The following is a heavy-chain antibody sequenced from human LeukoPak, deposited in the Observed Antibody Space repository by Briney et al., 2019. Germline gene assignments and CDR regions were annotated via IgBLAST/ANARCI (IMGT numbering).Heavy chain of an antibody. CDR1: GFPFASYA. J-gene: IGHJ4*02. Sequence: GGSLRLSCAASGFPFASYAMSWVRQTPGKGLEWVSHIIGSVASTYYADSVKGRFTISRDNTKNTLYLQMNSLRADDTAVYFCAKGGYDYVEVGYSDYWGQGTVVTVSS. V-gene: IGHV3-23*01. CDR3: AKGGYDYVEVGYSDY. CDR2: IIGSVAST. D-gene: IGHD5-12*01.